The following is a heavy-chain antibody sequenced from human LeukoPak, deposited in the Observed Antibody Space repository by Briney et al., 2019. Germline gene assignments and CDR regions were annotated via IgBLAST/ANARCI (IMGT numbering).Heavy chain of an antibody. D-gene: IGHD3-10*02. Sequence: GGTLRLSCAAPGFTFSSYGMSWVRQAPGKGLEWVSAISGSGGSTYYAASVKGRFTISRDNSKNTLYLQMNSLRAEDTAVYYCAELGITMIGGVWGKGTTVTISS. CDR1: GFTFSSYG. CDR2: ISGSGGST. V-gene: IGHV3-23*01. CDR3: AELGITMIGGV. J-gene: IGHJ6*04.